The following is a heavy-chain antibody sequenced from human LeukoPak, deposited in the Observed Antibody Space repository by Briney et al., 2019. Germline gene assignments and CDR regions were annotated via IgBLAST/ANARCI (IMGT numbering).Heavy chain of an antibody. CDR3: ARGPEFLLLVGNYAH. CDR2: ISYDGSSK. D-gene: IGHD2-2*01. CDR1: GFTFSSYA. V-gene: IGHV3-30-3*01. Sequence: GGSLRLSCVASGFTFSSYAMHWVRQAPDKGLEWVAVISYDGSSKYYADSVKGRFTVSRDSSKNTLYLQMNSLRAEDTAVYYCARGPEFLLLVGNYAHWGQGTLVTVSS. J-gene: IGHJ4*02.